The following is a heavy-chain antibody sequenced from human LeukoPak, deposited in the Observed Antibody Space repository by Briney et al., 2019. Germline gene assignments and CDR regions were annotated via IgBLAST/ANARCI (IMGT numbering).Heavy chain of an antibody. CDR1: GGTFSSYA. V-gene: IGHV1-69*04. CDR3: AREGASSMNDFDY. Sequence: ASVKVSCKASGGTFSSYAISWVRQAPGQGLEWMGRIIPILGIANYAQKFQGRVTMTRDTSTSTVYMELSSLRSEDTAVYYCAREGASSMNDFDYWGQGTLVTVSS. J-gene: IGHJ4*02. D-gene: IGHD3-3*02. CDR2: IIPILGIA.